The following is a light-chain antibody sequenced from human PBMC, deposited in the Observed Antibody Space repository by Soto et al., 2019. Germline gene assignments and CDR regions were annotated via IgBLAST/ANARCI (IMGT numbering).Light chain of an antibody. CDR3: AAWDDSLSGYV. CDR2: SNN. Sequence: QSVLTQPPSASGTPGQRVTISCCGSTSNIGSNTVNWYQQLPGTAPKLLIYSNNQRPSGVPDRFSGSKSGTSASLAISGLQSEDEADYYCAAWDDSLSGYVFGTGTKVTV. V-gene: IGLV1-44*01. J-gene: IGLJ1*01. CDR1: TSNIGSNT.